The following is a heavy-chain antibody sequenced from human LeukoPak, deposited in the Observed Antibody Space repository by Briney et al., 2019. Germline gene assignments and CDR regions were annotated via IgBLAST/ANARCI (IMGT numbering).Heavy chain of an antibody. Sequence: PGGSLRLSCAASGFTFSSYWMSWVRQAPGKGLEWVANIKQDGSEKYYVDSVKGRFTISRDNAKNSLYLQMNSLRAEDTAVYYCARVYCSGGSCFRGLWFDPWGQGTLVTVSS. CDR2: IKQDGSEK. V-gene: IGHV3-7*01. D-gene: IGHD2-15*01. CDR1: GFTFSSYW. CDR3: ARVYCSGGSCFRGLWFDP. J-gene: IGHJ5*02.